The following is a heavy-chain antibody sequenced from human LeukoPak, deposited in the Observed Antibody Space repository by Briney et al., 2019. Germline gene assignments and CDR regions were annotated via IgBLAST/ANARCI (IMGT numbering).Heavy chain of an antibody. CDR1: GHTFTSYY. CDR3: ARAGYWAASGYATI. Sequence: ASVKVSCKASGHTFTSYYMHWVRQAPGQGLEWMGIINPSGGSTTYAQKFQGRVTMTRDTSTSTVYMALSSLTPEDTAVYYCARAGYWAASGYATIWGQGTLVTVSS. D-gene: IGHD6-13*01. J-gene: IGHJ4*02. CDR2: INPSGGST. V-gene: IGHV1-46*03.